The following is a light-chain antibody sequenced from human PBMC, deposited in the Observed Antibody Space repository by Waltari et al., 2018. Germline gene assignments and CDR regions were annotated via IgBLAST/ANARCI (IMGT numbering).Light chain of an antibody. CDR1: QAINNW. V-gene: IGKV1-5*03. J-gene: IGKJ1*01. CDR3: QQYKSYPVT. CDR2: KAS. Sequence: DIQMTQSPSTLPAAVGDRVTFTCRASQAINNWLAWYQQKPGKAPKVLIYKASILESGVSSRFSGSGSGTEFTLTINSLQADDSATYYCQQYKSYPVTFGPGTKVDVK.